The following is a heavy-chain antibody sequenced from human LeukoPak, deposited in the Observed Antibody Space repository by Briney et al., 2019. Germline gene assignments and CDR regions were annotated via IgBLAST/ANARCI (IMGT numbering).Heavy chain of an antibody. CDR3: ARGQLRKYDFWSGYHAGGDY. Sequence: SETLSLTCTVSGGSISSYYWSWIRQPPGKGLEWIGEINHSGSTNYNPSLKSRVTISVDTSKNQFSLKLSSVTAADTAVYYCARGQLRKYDFWSGYHAGGDYWGQGTLVTVSS. CDR2: INHSGST. D-gene: IGHD3-3*01. J-gene: IGHJ4*02. CDR1: GGSISSYY. V-gene: IGHV4-34*01.